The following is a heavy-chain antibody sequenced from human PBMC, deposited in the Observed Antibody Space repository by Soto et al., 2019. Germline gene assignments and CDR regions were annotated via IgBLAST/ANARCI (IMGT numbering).Heavy chain of an antibody. Sequence: SETLSLTCAAYGGSFSDYYWTWIRQPPGKGLEWIGEIYHTGSTNYNPSLKSRGTITVDTSKTQFSLKLSSVTAADTAVYYCARGLLPWFFDLWGPGTLVTVSS. CDR3: ARGLLPWFFDL. V-gene: IGHV4-34*01. J-gene: IGHJ2*01. CDR1: GGSFSDYY. CDR2: IYHTGST.